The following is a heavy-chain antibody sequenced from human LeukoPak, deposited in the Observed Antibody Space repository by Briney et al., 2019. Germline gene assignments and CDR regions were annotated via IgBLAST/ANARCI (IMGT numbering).Heavy chain of an antibody. D-gene: IGHD2-8*02. CDR2: SYSGGST. CDR3: ASRHCSGENCYAGPLDF. J-gene: IGHJ4*02. CDR1: AFSDKSNY. Sequence: GGSLRLSCVASAFSDKSNYMSWVRQAPGKGLEWVSVSYSGGSTYYEDSVKGRFTVSSEVSKNTLYLQMNNLRGEDTAVYYCASRHCSGENCYAGPLDFWGQGIQVTVSS. V-gene: IGHV3-53*01.